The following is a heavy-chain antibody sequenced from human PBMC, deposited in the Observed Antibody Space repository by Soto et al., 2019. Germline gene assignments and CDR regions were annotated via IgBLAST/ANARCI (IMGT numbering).Heavy chain of an antibody. CDR1: GGSVSSGSYY. J-gene: IGHJ6*02. V-gene: IGHV4-61*01. CDR3: ARDGLPHPHYYDGGMDV. CDR2: IYYSGST. Sequence: QVQLQESGPGLVKPSETLSLTCTVSGGSVSSGSYYWSWIRQPPGKGLEWIGYIYYSGSTNYNPSLKRRVTISVDTSKNQCSLKLSSVTAADTAVYYCARDGLPHPHYYDGGMDVWGQGSTVTVSS. D-gene: IGHD3-22*01.